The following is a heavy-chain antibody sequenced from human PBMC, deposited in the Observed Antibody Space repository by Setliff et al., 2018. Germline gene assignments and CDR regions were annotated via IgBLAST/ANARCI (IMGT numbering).Heavy chain of an antibody. D-gene: IGHD2-8*01. Sequence: ASVKVSCKASGYTFSDSIISWVRQAPGQGLEWVGWISPYNGKTYFAQKLQDRVTLTTDTSTDTAFLDLRSLRSDDTAIYYCSRLVRYCTTTTCQTLSGGERWGPGTLVTVSS. CDR1: GYTFSDSI. J-gene: IGHJ4*02. V-gene: IGHV1-18*01. CDR3: SRLVRYCTTTTCQTLSGGER. CDR2: ISPYNGKT.